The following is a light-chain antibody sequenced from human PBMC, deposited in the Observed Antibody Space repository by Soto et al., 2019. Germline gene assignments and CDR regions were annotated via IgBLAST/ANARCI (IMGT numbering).Light chain of an antibody. Sequence: DIQMTQSPSSLSASVGDRVTITCRASQSISSYLNWYQQKPGEPPKLLINDASSLEAGVPSRFSGSGSGTDFAFIISSLQPEDIATYYCQQYDSLPLSFGPGTKVEVK. CDR2: DAS. V-gene: IGKV1-33*01. CDR1: QSISSY. J-gene: IGKJ3*01. CDR3: QQYDSLPLS.